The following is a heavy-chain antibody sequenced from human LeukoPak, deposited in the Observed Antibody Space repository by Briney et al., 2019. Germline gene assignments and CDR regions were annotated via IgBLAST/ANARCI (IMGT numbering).Heavy chain of an antibody. D-gene: IGHD4-17*01. J-gene: IGHJ4*02. CDR2: ISYDGSNK. CDR1: GFTFSSYA. CDR3: ARVVGEQDYGDYIVDY. Sequence: GRSLRLSCAASGFTFSSYAMHWVRQAPGKRLEWVAVISYDGSNKYYADSVKGRFTISRDNSKNTLYLQMNSLRAEDTAVYYCARVVGEQDYGDYIVDYWGQGTLVTVSS. V-gene: IGHV3-30*01.